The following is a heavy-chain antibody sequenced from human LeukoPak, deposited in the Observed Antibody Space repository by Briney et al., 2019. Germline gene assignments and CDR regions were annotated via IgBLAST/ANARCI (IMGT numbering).Heavy chain of an antibody. CDR1: GFTFSSYS. D-gene: IGHD3-9*01. CDR2: ISSSSSYI. J-gene: IGHJ4*02. Sequence: GGSLRLSCAASGFTFSSYSMNWVRQAPGKGLEWVSSISSSSSYIYYADSVKGRFTISRDNAKNSLYLQMNSLRAEDTAVYYCARVPLLTAYFDYWGQGTLVTIPS. CDR3: ARVPLLTAYFDY. V-gene: IGHV3-21*01.